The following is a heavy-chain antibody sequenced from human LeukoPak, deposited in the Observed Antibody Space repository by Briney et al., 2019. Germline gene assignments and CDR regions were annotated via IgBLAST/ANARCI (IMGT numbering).Heavy chain of an antibody. J-gene: IGHJ4*02. CDR1: GFTFSSNA. CDR3: AKDYCSGGTCYYEV. V-gene: IGHV3-23*01. D-gene: IGHD2-15*01. CDR2: ISGSRGNT. Sequence: PGGSLRLSCAASGFTFSSNAMTWVRHAPGKGLEWVAAISGSRGNTYYADSVKGRFTISRDNSKNTLYLQMNSLRAEDTAVYYCAKDYCSGGTCYYEVWGQGTLVTVTS.